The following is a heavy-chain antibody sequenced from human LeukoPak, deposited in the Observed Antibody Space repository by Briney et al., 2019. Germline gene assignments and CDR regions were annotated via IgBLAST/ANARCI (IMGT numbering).Heavy chain of an antibody. CDR2: IYYSGST. V-gene: IGHV4-39*01. Sequence: PSETLSLTCTVSGGSISSSSYYWGWIRQPPGKGLEWIGSIYYSGSTYYNPSLKSRVTISVDTSKNQFSLKLSSVTAADTAVYCCARTTEGPYFDYWGQGTLVTVSS. CDR3: ARTTEGPYFDY. CDR1: GGSISSSSYY. D-gene: IGHD1-1*01. J-gene: IGHJ4*02.